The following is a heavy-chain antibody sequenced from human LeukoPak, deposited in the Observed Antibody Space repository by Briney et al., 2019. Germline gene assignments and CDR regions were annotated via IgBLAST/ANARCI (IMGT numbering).Heavy chain of an antibody. CDR2: IRYDGTNT. V-gene: IGHV3-30*02. Sequence: GGSLKLSCAASGFTFNSYGMHWVRQAPGKGLEWVAFIRYDGTNTYYTDSVKGRFTISRDNSKNTLYLQMNSLRAEDTAVYYCCTSPSFGSSWYQFNYWGQGALVIVSS. J-gene: IGHJ4*02. D-gene: IGHD6-13*01. CDR1: GFTFNSYG. CDR3: CTSPSFGSSWYQFNY.